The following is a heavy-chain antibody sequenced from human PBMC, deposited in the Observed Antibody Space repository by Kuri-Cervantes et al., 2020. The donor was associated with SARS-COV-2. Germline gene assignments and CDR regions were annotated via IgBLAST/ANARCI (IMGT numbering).Heavy chain of an antibody. J-gene: IGHJ4*02. D-gene: IGHD5-12*01. CDR3: ARGYSRGGYSGYDRNFDY. CDR1: GFTFSSYG. V-gene: IGHV3-33*01. CDR2: IWYDGSNK. Sequence: GGSLRLSCVASGFTFSSYGMHWVRQAPGEGLEWVAGIWYDGSNKEYADSVKGRFTISRDNAKNSLYLQMNSLRAEDTAVYYCARGYSRGGYSGYDRNFDYWGQGTLVTVSS.